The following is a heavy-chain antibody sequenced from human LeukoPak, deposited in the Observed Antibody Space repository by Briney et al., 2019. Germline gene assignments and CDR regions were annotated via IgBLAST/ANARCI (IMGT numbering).Heavy chain of an antibody. CDR2: ISGSGGST. D-gene: IGHD3-10*01. Sequence: GGSLRLSCAAPGFPVNKYEMHWVRQAPGKGLEWVSAISGSGGSTYYADSVKGRFTISRDNSKNTLYLQMNSLRAEDTAVYYCARTYGSGTWPHFDYWGQGTLVTVSS. J-gene: IGHJ4*02. CDR1: GFPVNKYE. CDR3: ARTYGSGTWPHFDY. V-gene: IGHV3-23*01.